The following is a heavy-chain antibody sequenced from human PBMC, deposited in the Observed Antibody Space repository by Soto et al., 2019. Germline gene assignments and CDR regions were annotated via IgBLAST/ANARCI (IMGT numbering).Heavy chain of an antibody. CDR3: ARIPVDTYMIYWFDP. D-gene: IGHD5-18*01. CDR2: IYYGGST. J-gene: IGHJ5*02. Sequence: SETLSLTCTVSGGSVSSGDYYWTWIRQPPGKGLEWIGYIYYGGSTNYNPSLKSRVSISAETAKNQFSLKLSSVTAADTAVYYCARIPVDTYMIYWFDPWGQGILVTVSS. V-gene: IGHV4-61*08. CDR1: GGSVSSGDYY.